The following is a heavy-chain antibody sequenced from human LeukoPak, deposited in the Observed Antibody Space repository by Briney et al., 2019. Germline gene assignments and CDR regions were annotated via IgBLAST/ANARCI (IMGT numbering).Heavy chain of an antibody. CDR3: ARGPVSDY. CDR2: ISDSGNT. V-gene: IGHV3-23*01. D-gene: IGHD1-14*01. CDR1: GFTLSSYA. Sequence: GGSLRLSCVASGFTLSSYAMSWVRQAPGKGLEWVSAISDSGNTYHADSVKGRFTISRDNSKNTLYLQMNSLRAEDTAVYYCARGPVSDYWGQGTLVTVSS. J-gene: IGHJ4*02.